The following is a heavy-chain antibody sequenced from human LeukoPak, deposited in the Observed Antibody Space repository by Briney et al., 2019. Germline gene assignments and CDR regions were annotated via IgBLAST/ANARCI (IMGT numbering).Heavy chain of an antibody. D-gene: IGHD3-3*01. Sequence: SETLSLTCAVYGVSFSGYYWSWIRQPPGKGLEWIGEINHSGSTNYNPSLKSRVTISVDTSKNQFSLKLSSVTAADTAVYYCAREYYDFWSRRMDVWGQGTTVTVSS. CDR1: GVSFSGYY. J-gene: IGHJ6*02. CDR3: AREYYDFWSRRMDV. V-gene: IGHV4-34*01. CDR2: INHSGST.